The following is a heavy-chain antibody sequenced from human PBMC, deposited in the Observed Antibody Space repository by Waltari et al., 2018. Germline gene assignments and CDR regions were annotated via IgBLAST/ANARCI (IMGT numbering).Heavy chain of an antibody. D-gene: IGHD2-8*01. V-gene: IGHV3-23*01. CDR1: GFTFSRYG. CDR3: AKVGVCYNCGLDV. CDR2: ITSAGST. Sequence: EVQLLESGGGFVQPGDSLRLSCAASGFTFSRYGMNWVRQAPGKGLEWVSGITSAGSTYYADSVKGRFTISRDNSKNTLYRQMNSLRAEETAVYYCAKVGVCYNCGLDVWGQGTTVTVSS. J-gene: IGHJ6*02.